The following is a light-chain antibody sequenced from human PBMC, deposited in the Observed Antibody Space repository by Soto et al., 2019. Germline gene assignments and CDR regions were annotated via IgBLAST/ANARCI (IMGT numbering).Light chain of an antibody. Sequence: IVMTQSPATLSVSPGERATLSCRASKSVGSNVAWYQQKPGQAPRILIYGASTRATGISARFSGSESGTEFTLTISSLQSEDFAVYYCQPYKNWLPETCGPGTKVDIK. CDR1: KSVGSN. J-gene: IGKJ3*01. CDR3: QPYKNWLPET. CDR2: GAS. V-gene: IGKV3-15*01.